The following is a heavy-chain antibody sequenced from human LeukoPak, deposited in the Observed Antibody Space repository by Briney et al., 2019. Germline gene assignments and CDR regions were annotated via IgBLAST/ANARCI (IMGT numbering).Heavy chain of an antibody. J-gene: IGHJ3*02. D-gene: IGHD2-15*01. CDR1: GFTFSSYA. V-gene: IGHV3-23*01. CDR2: IGAGGTFT. Sequence: GGSLRLSCTASGFTFSSYAMNWVRQAPGKGLEWVSGIGAGGTFTYYADSVKGRFTISRDNSRNTLYLQMNSLRAEDTAVYYCARGRWYCSGGTCYPDAFDIWGQGTMVTVSS. CDR3: ARGRWYCSGGTCYPDAFDI.